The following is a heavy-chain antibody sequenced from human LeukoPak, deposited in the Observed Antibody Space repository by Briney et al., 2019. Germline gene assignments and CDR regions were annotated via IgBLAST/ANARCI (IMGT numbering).Heavy chain of an antibody. D-gene: IGHD3-22*01. CDR2: ISYDGSNK. J-gene: IGHJ6*02. CDR3: AREFDDSSGYYRVGAFHYYGMDV. Sequence: PGGSLRLSCAASGFTFSSYAMHWVRQAPGKGLEWVAVISYDGSNKYYADSVKGRFTISRDNSKNTLYLQMNSLRAEDTAVYYCAREFDDSSGYYRVGAFHYYGMDVWGQGTTVTVSS. V-gene: IGHV3-30-3*01. CDR1: GFTFSSYA.